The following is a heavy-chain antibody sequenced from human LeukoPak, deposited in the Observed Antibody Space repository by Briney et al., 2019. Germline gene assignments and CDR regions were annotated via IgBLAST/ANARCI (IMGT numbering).Heavy chain of an antibody. CDR1: GFTFSRHG. Sequence: PGRSLRLSCAPSGFTFSRHGMHWVRQAPGKGLEWVAIISNDGSRKYYAHPVEGRFTISRDNSKNTLYLQMDSLRAEDTAVYYCARDRAWNYFDYWGQGTLVTVSS. V-gene: IGHV3-30*03. J-gene: IGHJ4*02. CDR3: ARDRAWNYFDY. D-gene: IGHD3-3*01. CDR2: ISNDGSRK.